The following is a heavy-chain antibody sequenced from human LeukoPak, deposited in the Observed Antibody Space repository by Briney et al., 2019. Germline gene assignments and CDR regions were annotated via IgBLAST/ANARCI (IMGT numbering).Heavy chain of an antibody. Sequence: KPSETLSLTCTVSGGSISSSSYYWGWIRQPPGKGLEWIGSIYYSGSTYYNPSLKSRVTISVDTSKNQFSLKLSSVTAADTAVYYCARAYGDYAPFDYWGQGTLVTVSS. J-gene: IGHJ4*02. V-gene: IGHV4-39*01. CDR2: IYYSGST. CDR3: ARAYGDYAPFDY. D-gene: IGHD4-17*01. CDR1: GGSISSSSYY.